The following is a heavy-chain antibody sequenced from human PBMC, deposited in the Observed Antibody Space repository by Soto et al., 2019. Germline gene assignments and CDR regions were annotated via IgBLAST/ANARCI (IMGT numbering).Heavy chain of an antibody. D-gene: IGHD3-22*01. J-gene: IGHJ4*02. CDR3: AKDFFDYSDRGGYSVFDY. CDR1: GCTFSTYA. Sequence: EVQLLESGGGLLQPGGSLRLSWAASGCTFSTYAMSWVRQAPWKGLELVSSSSGAGRSTLYADSVKGCFTISRDISKNTLYLQMRSMRTNDTAAYYCAKDFFDYSDRGGYSVFDYWGQGTLVTVSS. CDR2: SSGAGRST. V-gene: IGHV3-23*01.